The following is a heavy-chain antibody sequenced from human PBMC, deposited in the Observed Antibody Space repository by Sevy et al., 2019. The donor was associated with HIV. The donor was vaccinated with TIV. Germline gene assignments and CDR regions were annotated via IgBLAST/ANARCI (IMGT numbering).Heavy chain of an antibody. CDR3: ARGVGGPGVRITFGGVKYGFDF. V-gene: IGHV4-30-4*01. CDR1: GGSITTADYY. CDR2: IHHTGNT. D-gene: IGHD3-16*01. Sequence: SETLSLTCTVSGGSITTADYYWSWIRQTPGKGLEWIGYIHHTGNTYYNPSLKSRVGRISVDTPRNQFSLTLNSMTAADTAVYYCARGVGGPGVRITFGGVKYGFDFWGQGRMVTVSS. J-gene: IGHJ3*01.